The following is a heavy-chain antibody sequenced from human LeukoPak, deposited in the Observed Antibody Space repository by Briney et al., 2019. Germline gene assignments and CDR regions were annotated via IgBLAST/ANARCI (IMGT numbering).Heavy chain of an antibody. Sequence: SVKVSCKASGGTFSTYPISWVRQAPGQGLEWMGGIIPIFGTANYAQKFQGRVTITTDESTSTAYMELSSLRSEDTAMYYYARTMTVYSGSYYPFDYWGQGTLDTVSS. D-gene: IGHD1-26*01. CDR3: ARTMTVYSGSYYPFDY. CDR1: GGTFSTYP. J-gene: IGHJ4*02. CDR2: IIPIFGTA. V-gene: IGHV1-69*05.